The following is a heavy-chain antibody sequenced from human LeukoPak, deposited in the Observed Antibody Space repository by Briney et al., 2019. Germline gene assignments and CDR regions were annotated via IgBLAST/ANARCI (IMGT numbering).Heavy chain of an antibody. CDR1: VGSISSYY. CDR3: ARGLAAAGLYYFDY. D-gene: IGHD6-13*01. Sequence: SETLSLTCTVSVGSISSYYWSWIRQPAGKGLEGIGRIYTSGSTNYNPSLTSRVTMSVDTSKNQFSLKLSSVPAADTAVYYCARGLAAAGLYYFDYWGQGTLVTVSS. V-gene: IGHV4-4*07. CDR2: IYTSGST. J-gene: IGHJ4*02.